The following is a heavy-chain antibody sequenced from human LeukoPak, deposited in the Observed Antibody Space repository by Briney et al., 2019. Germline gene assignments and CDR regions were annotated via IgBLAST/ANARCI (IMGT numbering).Heavy chain of an antibody. CDR2: ISSSGSTI. J-gene: IGHJ3*02. D-gene: IGHD3-9*01. CDR3: ARDVGYYDILTTVQEPFDI. CDR1: KFTFSSYW. Sequence: GGSLRLSCAASKFTFSSYWMSWIRQAPGKGLEWVSYISSSGSTIYYADSVKGRFTISRDNAKNSLYLQMNSLRAEDTAVYYCARDVGYYDILTTVQEPFDIWGQGTMVTVSS. V-gene: IGHV3-11*01.